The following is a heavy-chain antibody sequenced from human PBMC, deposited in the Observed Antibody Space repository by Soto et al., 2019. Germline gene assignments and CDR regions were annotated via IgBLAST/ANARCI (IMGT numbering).Heavy chain of an antibody. CDR1: GFTFSSYG. Sequence: LRLSCAASGFTFSSYGMHWVRQAPGKGLEWVAVISYDGSNKYYADSVKGRFTISRDNSKNTLYLQMNSLRAEDTAVYYCAKDPDHQSKYSSSSYFDYWGQGTLVTVSS. V-gene: IGHV3-30*18. CDR3: AKDPDHQSKYSSSSYFDY. J-gene: IGHJ4*02. D-gene: IGHD6-6*01. CDR2: ISYDGSNK.